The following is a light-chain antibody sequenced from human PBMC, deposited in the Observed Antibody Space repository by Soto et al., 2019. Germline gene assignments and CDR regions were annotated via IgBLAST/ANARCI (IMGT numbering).Light chain of an antibody. CDR2: GVS. CDR3: QQYNNWPRT. CDR1: QLFSSN. Sequence: TQSPSSVSAAVGDRVTLSCRASQLFSSNLAWYQHEPGQAPRLLIYGVSTRDTGVPDRFSGSASGTEFTLTISSLQSEDFAVYYCQQYNNWPRTFGQGTRLEI. J-gene: IGKJ5*01. V-gene: IGKV3-15*01.